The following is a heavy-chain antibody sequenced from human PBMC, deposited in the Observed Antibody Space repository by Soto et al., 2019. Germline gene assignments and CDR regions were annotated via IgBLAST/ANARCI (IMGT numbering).Heavy chain of an antibody. J-gene: IGHJ5*02. CDR1: GFTFSNYD. Sequence: PGGSLRLSCAASGFTFSNYDMSWVRQAPGKGLEWVSAISGSGGSTYDEDSVKGRFTISRDNSKNTLYLQMNTLRAEDTAVYYWAKDISTAGSKNCFNPWGQETLVTVSS. CDR3: AKDISTAGSKNCFNP. V-gene: IGHV3-23*01. CDR2: ISGSGGST. D-gene: IGHD2-8*02.